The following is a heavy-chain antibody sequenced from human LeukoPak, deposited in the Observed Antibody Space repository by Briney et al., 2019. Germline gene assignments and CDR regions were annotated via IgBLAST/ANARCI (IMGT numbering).Heavy chain of an antibody. D-gene: IGHD2-21*02. Sequence: GGSLRLSCTASGFTFGDYGMSWVRQAPGKGLEWVGFIRRKTYGGTTEYAASVKGRFTISRDVSKSIAYLQMNSLKTEDTAVYYCSRDCRGGDCYEDYWGQGTLVTVSS. V-gene: IGHV3-49*04. CDR1: GFTFGDYG. CDR2: IRRKTYGGTT. CDR3: SRDCRGGDCYEDY. J-gene: IGHJ4*02.